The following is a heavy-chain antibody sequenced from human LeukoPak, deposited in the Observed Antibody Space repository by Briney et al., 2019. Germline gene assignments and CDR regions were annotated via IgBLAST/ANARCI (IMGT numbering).Heavy chain of an antibody. CDR2: IYYSGST. Sequence: SETLSLTCTVSGGSISSYYWSWIRQPPGKGLEWIGYIYYSGSTNYNPSLKSRATISVDTSKNQFSLKLSSVTAADTAVYYCARDRTYYYDSSGYYGNYYYYYGMDVWGQGTTVTVSS. CDR3: ARDRTYYYDSSGYYGNYYYYYGMDV. D-gene: IGHD3-22*01. J-gene: IGHJ6*02. CDR1: GGSISSYY. V-gene: IGHV4-59*01.